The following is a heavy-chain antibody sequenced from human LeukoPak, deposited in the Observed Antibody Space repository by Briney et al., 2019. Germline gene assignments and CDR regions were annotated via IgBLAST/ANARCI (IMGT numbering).Heavy chain of an antibody. V-gene: IGHV4-59*01. CDR1: GGSISSYY. Sequence: PSETLSLTCTVSGGSISSYYWSWIRQPPGKGLEWIGYIYYSGSTNYNPSLKSRVTISVDTSKNQFSLKLSSVTAADTAVYYCARDSPPYYFDYWGQGTLVTVSS. CDR2: IYYSGST. J-gene: IGHJ4*02. CDR3: ARDSPPYYFDY.